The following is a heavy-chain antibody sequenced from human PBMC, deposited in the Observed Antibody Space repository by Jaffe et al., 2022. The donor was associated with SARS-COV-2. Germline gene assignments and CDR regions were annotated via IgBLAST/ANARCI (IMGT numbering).Heavy chain of an antibody. V-gene: IGHV2-5*02. CDR1: GFSLAPTGVG. Sequence: QITLKESGPTLVKPTETLTLTCTFFGFSLAPTGVGVGWIRQPPGKALEWLAVIYWDNDDRYSPALRSRLTITKDTSKNQVVLTVTNMDPVDTATYYCARTQITFAGVDRIDAFDFWGQGTRVTVSS. CDR2: IYWDNDD. J-gene: IGHJ3*01. D-gene: IGHD3-16*01. CDR3: ARTQITFAGVDRIDAFDF.